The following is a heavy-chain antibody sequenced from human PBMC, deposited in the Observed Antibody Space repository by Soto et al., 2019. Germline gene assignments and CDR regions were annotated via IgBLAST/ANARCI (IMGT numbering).Heavy chain of an antibody. J-gene: IGHJ3*02. Sequence: QVQLVQSGAEVKKPGSSVKVSSKTNGGASNSANITWVRQAPGQGVEWVGRIIPILSIANYAQKFQGIVTINAARCTNTAYMEVSRLTAEDTAIYDCAREGEGLDIWGQGTKVTVSS. D-gene: IGHD2-21*01. CDR3: AREGEGLDI. CDR2: IIPILSIA. V-gene: IGHV1-69*02. CDR1: GGASNSAN.